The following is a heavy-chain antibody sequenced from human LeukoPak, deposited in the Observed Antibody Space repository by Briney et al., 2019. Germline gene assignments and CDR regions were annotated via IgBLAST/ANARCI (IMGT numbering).Heavy chain of an antibody. V-gene: IGHV3-53*01. CDR2: IYSDGSA. CDR3: AKDLKMTNYFDY. Sequence: GGSLRLSCTASGFTVRSNYMFWVRQAPGKGLECVSVIYSDGSAYYADSVKGRFTISRDSSMNTLFLQMNSLRAEDTAVYYCAKDLKMTNYFDYWGQGTLVTVSS. CDR1: GFTVRSNY. J-gene: IGHJ4*02. D-gene: IGHD5-24*01.